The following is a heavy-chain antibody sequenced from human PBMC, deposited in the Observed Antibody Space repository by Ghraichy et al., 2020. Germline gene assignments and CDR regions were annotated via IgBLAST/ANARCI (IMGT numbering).Heavy chain of an antibody. Sequence: GGSLRLSCAASGFTFSDYYMSWIRQAPGKGLKWVSYISSSGSTIYYADSVKGRFTISRDNAKNSLYLQMNSLRAEDMAVYYCAIAYGDYDYYYYYGMDVWGQGTTVTVSS. CDR2: ISSSGSTI. V-gene: IGHV3-11*01. CDR1: GFTFSDYY. D-gene: IGHD4-17*01. CDR3: AIAYGDYDYYYYYGMDV. J-gene: IGHJ6*02.